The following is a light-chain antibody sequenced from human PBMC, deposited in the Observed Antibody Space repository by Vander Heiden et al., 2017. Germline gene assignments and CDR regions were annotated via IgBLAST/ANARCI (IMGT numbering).Light chain of an antibody. CDR2: DVY. CDR1: QGITSY. CDR3: QQVNSYPFT. Sequence: DIQLTQSPSFLSASVGDRVTITCRASQGITSYLAWYQQKPGKAPKLLIYDVYTLQSGVPSRFSGSGSGTEFTLTISSLQPEDFATYYCQQVNSYPFTFGHGTKVDI. J-gene: IGKJ3*01. V-gene: IGKV1-9*01.